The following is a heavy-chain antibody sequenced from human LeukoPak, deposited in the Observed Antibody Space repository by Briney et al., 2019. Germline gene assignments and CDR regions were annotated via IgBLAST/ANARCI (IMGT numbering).Heavy chain of an antibody. CDR2: ISYEGRNK. CDR1: GFTFSSYG. J-gene: IGHJ5*01. Sequence: GRSLRLSCAASGFTFSSYGMRWVRQAPGKGLEWVAVISYEGRNKYYADSVKGRFTTSRDNSKNTLYLQMNSLRAEDTAVYYCAKIIGYSGYDLFDSWGQGTLVTVSS. CDR3: AKIIGYSGYDLFDS. V-gene: IGHV3-30*18. D-gene: IGHD5-12*01.